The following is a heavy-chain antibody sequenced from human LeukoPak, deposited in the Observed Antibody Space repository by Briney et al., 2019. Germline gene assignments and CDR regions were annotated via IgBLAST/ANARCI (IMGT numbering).Heavy chain of an antibody. J-gene: IGHJ2*01. V-gene: IGHV4-61*02. CDR2: IYTSGST. CDR1: GGSISSGSYY. CDR3: ARGGVSSSPSYWYFDL. D-gene: IGHD6-6*01. Sequence: PSQTLSLTCTVSGGSISSGSYYWSWIRQPAGKGLEWIGRIYTSGSTNYNPSLKSRVTISVDTSKNQFSLKLSSVTAADTAVHYCARGGVSSSPSYWYFDLWGRGTLVTVSS.